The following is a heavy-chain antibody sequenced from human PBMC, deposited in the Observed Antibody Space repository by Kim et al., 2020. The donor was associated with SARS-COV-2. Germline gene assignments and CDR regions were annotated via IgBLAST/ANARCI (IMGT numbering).Heavy chain of an antibody. Sequence: GGSLRLSCAGSGFTFSSYAMTWVRQAPGKGLEWVSAISNSGDSTYYADSVKGRFTISRDNSKNTLYLQMNSLRAEDTAVYFCGSGVSRDYWGQGTLATVSS. D-gene: IGHD3-10*01. J-gene: IGHJ4*02. CDR3: GSGVSRDY. CDR2: ISNSGDST. V-gene: IGHV3-23*01. CDR1: GFTFSSYA.